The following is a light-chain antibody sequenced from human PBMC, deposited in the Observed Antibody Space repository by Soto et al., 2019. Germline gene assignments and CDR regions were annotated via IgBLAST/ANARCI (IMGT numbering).Light chain of an antibody. CDR1: QSVSSY. CDR2: DAS. Sequence: EIVLTQSPATLSLSPGERATLSCRASQSVSSYLAWYQQKPGQAPRLLIYDASNRATGTPARFSGSGSGTDFTLTISRLEPEDFAVYYCQQYGSSPITFGQGTRLEIK. V-gene: IGKV3-20*01. J-gene: IGKJ5*01. CDR3: QQYGSSPIT.